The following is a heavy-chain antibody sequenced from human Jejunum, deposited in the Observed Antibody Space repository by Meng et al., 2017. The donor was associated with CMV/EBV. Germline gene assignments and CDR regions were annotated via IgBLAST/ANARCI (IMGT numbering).Heavy chain of an antibody. Sequence: GNKFDAYFMHWGRHAPGQGPEWMGMIKPIGGSTIYAQNFQGRVTMTRDTSTSTVYMELTNLTSDDTAVYYCGRVSGSQSAQPLDPWGQGTLVTVSS. J-gene: IGHJ5*02. CDR3: GRVSGSQSAQPLDP. D-gene: IGHD3-10*01. CDR1: GNKFDAYF. V-gene: IGHV1-46*02. CDR2: IKPIGGST.